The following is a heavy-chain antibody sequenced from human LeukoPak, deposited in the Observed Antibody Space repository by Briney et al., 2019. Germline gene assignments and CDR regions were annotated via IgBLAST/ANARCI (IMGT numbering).Heavy chain of an antibody. D-gene: IGHD3-22*01. J-gene: IGHJ6*04. CDR2: IYYSGST. CDR1: GGSISSSSYY. V-gene: IGHV4-39*01. Sequence: SETLSLTCTVSGGSISSSSYYWGWLRQPPGKGLEWIGSIYYSGSTYYNPSLKSRVTISVDTSKNQLSPKLSSVTAADTAVYYCARRGDTYYYDSSLMDVWGKGTTVTVSS. CDR3: ARRGDTYYYDSSLMDV.